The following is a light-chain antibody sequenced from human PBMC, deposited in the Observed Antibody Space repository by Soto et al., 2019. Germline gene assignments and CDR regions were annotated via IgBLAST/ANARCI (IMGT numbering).Light chain of an antibody. CDR1: TGAVTSGHY. J-gene: IGLJ2*01. Sequence: QAVVTQEPSLTVSPGGTVTLTCGSNTGAVTSGHYPYWFQQKPGQAPRALIYDTTNKHSWTPARFSGSLLGGKAALTLSGEQPEDAAEYHCLLSYSGARSVVFGGGTKLTVL. CDR3: LLSYSGARSVV. CDR2: DTT. V-gene: IGLV7-46*01.